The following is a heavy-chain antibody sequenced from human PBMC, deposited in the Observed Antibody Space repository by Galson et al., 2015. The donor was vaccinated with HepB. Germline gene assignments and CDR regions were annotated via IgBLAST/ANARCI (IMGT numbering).Heavy chain of an antibody. CDR3: ARLEVGGAARSDY. CDR2: IIPIFGTA. J-gene: IGHJ4*02. CDR1: GGTFSSYA. V-gene: IGHV1-69*06. D-gene: IGHD6-6*01. Sequence: SVKVSCKASGGTFSSYAISWVRQAPGQGLEWMGGIIPIFGTANYAQKFQGRVTITADKSTSTAYMELSSLRSEDTAVYYCARLEVGGAARSDYWGQGTLVTVSS.